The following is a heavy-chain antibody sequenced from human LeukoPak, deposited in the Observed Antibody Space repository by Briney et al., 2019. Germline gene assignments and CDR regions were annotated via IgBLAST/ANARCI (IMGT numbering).Heavy chain of an antibody. CDR3: ARDGAATYYYGSGSYRNWFDP. J-gene: IGHJ5*02. D-gene: IGHD3-10*01. Sequence: SETLSLTCAVYGGSFSGYYWSWIRQTPGKGLEWIGEINHSGSTNYNPSLKSRVTISVDTSKNQFSLKLSSVTATDTAVYYCARDGAATYYYGSGSYRNWFDPWGQGTLVTVSS. CDR2: INHSGST. V-gene: IGHV4-34*01. CDR1: GGSFSGYY.